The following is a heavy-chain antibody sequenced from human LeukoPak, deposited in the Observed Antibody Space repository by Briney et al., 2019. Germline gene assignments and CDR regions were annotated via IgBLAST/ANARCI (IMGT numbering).Heavy chain of an antibody. D-gene: IGHD1-1*01. CDR1: GYTFTSYD. CDR2: MNPNSGNT. Sequence: GASVKVSCKASGYTFTSYDINWVRQATGQGLEWMGWMNPNSGNTGYAQKFQGRVTMTRNTSISTAYMELSRLRSDDTAVYYCARGELETAAFDIWGQGTMVTVSS. J-gene: IGHJ3*02. CDR3: ARGELETAAFDI. V-gene: IGHV1-8*01.